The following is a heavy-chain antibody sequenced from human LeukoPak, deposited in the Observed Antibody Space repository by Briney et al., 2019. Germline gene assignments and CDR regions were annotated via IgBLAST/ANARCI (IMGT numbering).Heavy chain of an antibody. J-gene: IGHJ4*02. V-gene: IGHV1-18*01. D-gene: IGHD3-22*01. CDR2: TSGYNGNT. CDR3: ARDRPYYYDSSAYYPDF. Sequence: AASVKVSCKASGYSFASYGISWVRQATGQGLEWMGWTSGYNGNTNYAQRLQGRVTMTTDTSTSTAYMELRSLSSDDTAVYYCARDRPYYYDSSAYYPDFCDQGPLVTVSS. CDR1: GYSFASYG.